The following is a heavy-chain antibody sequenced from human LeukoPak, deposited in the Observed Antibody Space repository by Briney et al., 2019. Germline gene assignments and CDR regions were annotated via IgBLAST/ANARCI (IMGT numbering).Heavy chain of an antibody. J-gene: IGHJ1*01. CDR2: IKSDGST. V-gene: IGHV3-74*01. CDR1: GFTFSTYW. CDR3: ASAPSEIGGYFPEYFRH. Sequence: GGSLRLSCAAPGFTFSTYWTHCVRQAPGKGLVWVSRIKSDGSTNYADSVKGRFTISRDNAKNTVTLQMNSQRPEDTGVYYCASAPSEIGGYFPEYFRHWGQGPLVTVSS. D-gene: IGHD3-22*01.